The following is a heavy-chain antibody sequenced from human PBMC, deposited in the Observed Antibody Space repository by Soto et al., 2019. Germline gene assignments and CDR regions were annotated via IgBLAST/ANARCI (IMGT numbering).Heavy chain of an antibody. D-gene: IGHD1-1*01. CDR3: ARVTPGNNLYYFYGLDF. CDR2: ISYEGSNT. CDR1: GFTFDTYG. J-gene: IGHJ6*02. V-gene: IGHV3-30-3*01. Sequence: PGGSLRLSCVASGFTFDTYGIHWVRQAPGKGLQWVALISYEGSNTYYADSVRGRFTISRDNSKNTLYLQMNTLRPEDTGVYYCARVTPGNNLYYFYGLDFWGQGTSVTVSS.